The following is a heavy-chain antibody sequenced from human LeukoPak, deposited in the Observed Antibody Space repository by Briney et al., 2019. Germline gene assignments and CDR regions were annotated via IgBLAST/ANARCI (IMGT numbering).Heavy chain of an antibody. V-gene: IGHV3-21*01. D-gene: IGHD3-10*02. CDR3: AELGITMIGGV. CDR1: GFTFSSYS. CDR2: ISSGSSFM. J-gene: IGHJ6*04. Sequence: AGGSLRLSCAASGFTFSSYSMNWVRQAPGKGLEWVSSISSGSSFMYYADSVKGRFTISRDNAKNSLYLQMNSLRAEDTAVYYCAELGITMIGGVWGKGTTVTISS.